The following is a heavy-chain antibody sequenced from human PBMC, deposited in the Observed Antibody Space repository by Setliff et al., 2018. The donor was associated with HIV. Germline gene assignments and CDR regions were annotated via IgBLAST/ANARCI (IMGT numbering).Heavy chain of an antibody. CDR2: INYAGVA. Sequence: SETLSLTCGVDAWSLSGFFWVWVRQSPGRGLEWIGEINYAGVANYSPSLKSRVTMSIDTSKNQFSLKLSSVTAADTGIYFCARGGAVTVLGIPSYYSFYGLDKWGQGTTVTVS. CDR1: AWSLSGFF. D-gene: IGHD2-21*02. J-gene: IGHJ6*02. CDR3: ARGGAVTVLGIPSYYSFYGLDK. V-gene: IGHV4-34*01.